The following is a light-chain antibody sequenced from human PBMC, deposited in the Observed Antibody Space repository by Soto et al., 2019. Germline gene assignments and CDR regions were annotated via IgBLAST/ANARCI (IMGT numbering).Light chain of an antibody. Sequence: EIVITQSPATLSVSPGERATLSCRASQSVSNNLAWYQQKPGQAPRLLIYGASTRATGIPARFSGSGSGTEVTLTISSLLSEDFAVYYCQQYNNWPPWTFGQGTQVEIK. CDR3: QQYNNWPPWT. J-gene: IGKJ1*01. CDR1: QSVSNN. CDR2: GAS. V-gene: IGKV3-15*01.